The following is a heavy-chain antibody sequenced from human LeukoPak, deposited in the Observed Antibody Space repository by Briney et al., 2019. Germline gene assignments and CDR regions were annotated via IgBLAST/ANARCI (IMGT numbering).Heavy chain of an antibody. D-gene: IGHD6-13*01. CDR3: AKAGYTQTYYYYYMDV. CDR1: GFTFSSYG. CDR2: ISGSGGST. V-gene: IGHV3-23*01. Sequence: PGGSLRLSCAASGFTFSSYGMSWVRQAPGKGLEWVSAISGSGGSTYYADSVKGRFTISRDNSKNTLYLQMNSLRAEDTAVYYCAKAGYTQTYYYYYMDVWGKGTTVTVSS. J-gene: IGHJ6*03.